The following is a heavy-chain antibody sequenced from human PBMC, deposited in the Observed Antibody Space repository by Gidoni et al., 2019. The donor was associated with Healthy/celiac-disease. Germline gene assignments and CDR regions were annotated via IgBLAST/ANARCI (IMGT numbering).Heavy chain of an antibody. D-gene: IGHD6-13*01. CDR1: GFTFNSYA. Sequence: EVQLLESGGGLVQPGGSLRLSCAASGFTFNSYAMSWVRQAPGKGVEWVSAISGSGGRTYYADSVKGRFTISRDNSKNTLYLQMNSLRAEDTAVYYCAKDPRSSSGRGVCFDYWGQGTLVTVSS. J-gene: IGHJ4*02. V-gene: IGHV3-23*01. CDR2: ISGSGGRT. CDR3: AKDPRSSSGRGVCFDY.